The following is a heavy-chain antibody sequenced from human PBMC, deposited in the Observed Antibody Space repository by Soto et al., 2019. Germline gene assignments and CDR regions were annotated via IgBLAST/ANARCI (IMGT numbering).Heavy chain of an antibody. J-gene: IGHJ5*02. CDR2: ISAYNGNT. CDR3: ARVSRYSPYNWFDP. D-gene: IGHD3-9*01. CDR1: GYTFTSYG. Sequence: ASVKVSCKASGYTFTSYGISWVRQAPGQGLEWMGWISAYNGNTNYAQKLQGRVTMTTDTSTSTAYMELRSLRSDDTAVYYCARVSRYSPYNWFDPWGQGTLVTVSS. V-gene: IGHV1-18*01.